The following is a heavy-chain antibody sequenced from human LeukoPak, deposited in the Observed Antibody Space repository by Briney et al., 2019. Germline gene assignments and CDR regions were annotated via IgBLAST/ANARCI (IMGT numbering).Heavy chain of an antibody. CDR3: ARDRRGEGSPYNWFDP. J-gene: IGHJ5*02. Sequence: GGSLRLSCAASGFTFSSYAMHWVRQAPGKGLEWVAVISYDGSNKYYADSVKGRFTISRDNAKNSLYLQMNGLRAEDTAVYYCARDRRGEGSPYNWFDPWGQGTLVTVSS. CDR1: GFTFSSYA. V-gene: IGHV3-30*04. D-gene: IGHD3-10*01. CDR2: ISYDGSNK.